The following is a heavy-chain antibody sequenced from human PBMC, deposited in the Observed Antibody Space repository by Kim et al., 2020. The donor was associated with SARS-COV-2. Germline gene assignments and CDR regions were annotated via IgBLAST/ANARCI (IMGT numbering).Heavy chain of an antibody. CDR1: GGSINSADYY. J-gene: IGHJ4*02. CDR2: IYHSGST. Sequence: SETLSLTCSVSGGSINSADYYWGWIRQPPGKGLEWIGIIYHSGSTYYSPSLRSRVTISVDTSNKQFSLNLSSLTAADTAVYYCARAKGSPYIVYDLGFLFDYWGQGTLVTVSS. CDR3: ARAKGSPYIVYDLGFLFDY. D-gene: IGHD5-12*01. V-gene: IGHV4-39*01.